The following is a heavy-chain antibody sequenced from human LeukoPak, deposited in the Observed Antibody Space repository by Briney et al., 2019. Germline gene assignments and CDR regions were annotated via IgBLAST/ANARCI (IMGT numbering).Heavy chain of an antibody. CDR3: ARGQLWFGELYNWFDP. V-gene: IGHV1-8*02. J-gene: IGHJ5*02. CDR1: GYTFTSYD. CDR2: MNPNSGNT. Sequence: GASVKVSCKTSGYTFTSYDINWVRQATGQGLEWMGWMNPNSGNTGYTQKFQGRVTMTRNTSISTAYMELSSLRSEDTAVYYCARGQLWFGELYNWFDPWGQGTLVTVSS. D-gene: IGHD3-10*01.